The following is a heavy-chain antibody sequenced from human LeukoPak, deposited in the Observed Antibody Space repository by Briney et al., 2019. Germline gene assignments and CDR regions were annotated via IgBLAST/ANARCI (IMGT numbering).Heavy chain of an antibody. V-gene: IGHV3-23*01. CDR2: ISGSGGTT. J-gene: IGHJ4*02. CDR1: GFTFSSYA. CDR3: AKGRAHFGELLSCFDY. Sequence: GGSLRLSCAASGFTFSSYAMSWVRQVPGKGLEWVSVISGSGGTTYYADSVKGRFTISRDNSKNTLYLQMNSLRAEDTAVYYCAKGRAHFGELLSCFDYWGQGTLVTVSS. D-gene: IGHD3-10*01.